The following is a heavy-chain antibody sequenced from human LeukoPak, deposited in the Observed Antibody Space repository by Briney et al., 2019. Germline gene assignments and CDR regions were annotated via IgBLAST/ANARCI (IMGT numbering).Heavy chain of an antibody. CDR1: GGSISSYY. CDR2: IYCSGST. D-gene: IGHD4-17*01. CDR3: ARENYGDYNKFDY. V-gene: IGHV4-59*01. J-gene: IGHJ4*02. Sequence: SETLSLTCTVSGGSISSYYWSWIRQPPGKGLEWIGYIYCSGSTNYNPSLKSRVTISVDTSKNQFSLKLSSVTAADTAVYYCARENYGDYNKFDYWGQGTLVTISS.